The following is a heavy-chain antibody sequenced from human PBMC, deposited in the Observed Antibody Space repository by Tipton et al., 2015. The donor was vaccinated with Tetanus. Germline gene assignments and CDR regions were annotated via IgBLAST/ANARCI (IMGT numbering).Heavy chain of an antibody. Sequence: SGFTFSSYGMHWVRQAPGKGLEWVAVIWYDGSNKYYADSVKGRFTISRDNSKNTLYLQMNSLRAEDTAVYYCARTTSGSTIFGVVRGYYYGMDVWGQGTTVTVSS. CDR2: IWYDGSNK. D-gene: IGHD3-3*01. CDR3: ARTTSGSTIFGVVRGYYYGMDV. J-gene: IGHJ6*02. CDR1: GFTFSSYG. V-gene: IGHV3-33*01.